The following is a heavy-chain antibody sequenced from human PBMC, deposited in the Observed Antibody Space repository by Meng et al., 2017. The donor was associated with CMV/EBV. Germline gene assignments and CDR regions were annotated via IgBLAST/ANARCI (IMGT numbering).Heavy chain of an antibody. CDR3: AKFGTTGTTGVDY. CDR2: ISGSGGST. D-gene: IGHD1-1*01. CDR1: GFTFSDYY. V-gene: IGHV3-23*01. Sequence: GGSLRLSCAASGFTFSDYYMNWVRQAPGKGLEWVSAISGSGGSTYYADSVKGRFTISRDNSKNTLYLQMNSLRAEDTAVYYCAKFGTTGTTGVDYWGQGTLVTVSS. J-gene: IGHJ4*02.